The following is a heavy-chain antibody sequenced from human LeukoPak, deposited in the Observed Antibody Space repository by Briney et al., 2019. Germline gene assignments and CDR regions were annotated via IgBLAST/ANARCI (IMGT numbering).Heavy chain of an antibody. J-gene: IGHJ4*02. D-gene: IGHD3-3*01. V-gene: IGHV3-23*01. CDR3: AKDLSGYYDFGLDY. Sequence: PGGSLRLSCAASGFTFSSYAMSWVRQAPGKGLEWVSAISGSGGSTYYADSVKGRFTISRDNSKNTLYLQMNSLRAEDTAVYYCAKDLSGYYDFGLDYWGQGTLVTVSS. CDR1: GFTFSSYA. CDR2: ISGSGGST.